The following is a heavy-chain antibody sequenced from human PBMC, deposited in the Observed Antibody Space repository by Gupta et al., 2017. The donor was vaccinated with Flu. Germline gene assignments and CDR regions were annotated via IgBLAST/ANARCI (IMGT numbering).Heavy chain of an antibody. J-gene: IGHJ4*02. CDR3: ARVAIVATIVGYYFDY. V-gene: IGHV4-38-2*01. CDR1: GYSISSGYY. CDR2: IYHSGST. D-gene: IGHD5-12*01. Sequence: QVQLQESGPGLVKPSETLSLTCAVSGYSISSGYYWGWIRPPPGKGLEWIGSIYHSGSTYYNPSLKSRVTISVDTSKNQFSLKLSSVTAADTAVYYCARVAIVATIVGYYFDYWGQGTLVTVSS.